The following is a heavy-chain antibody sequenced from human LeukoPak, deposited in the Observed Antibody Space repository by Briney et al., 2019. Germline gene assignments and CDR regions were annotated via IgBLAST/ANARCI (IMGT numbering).Heavy chain of an antibody. J-gene: IGHJ4*02. Sequence: SETLSLTCTVFGGSISSYYWSWIRQPPGKGLEWIGYIYYSGSTNYNPSLKSRVTISVNTSKNQFSLKLSSVTAADTAVYYCARDASSYCSSTSCYGGLDYWGQGTLVTVSS. CDR2: IYYSGST. CDR1: GGSISSYY. V-gene: IGHV4-59*01. CDR3: ARDASSYCSSTSCYGGLDY. D-gene: IGHD2-2*01.